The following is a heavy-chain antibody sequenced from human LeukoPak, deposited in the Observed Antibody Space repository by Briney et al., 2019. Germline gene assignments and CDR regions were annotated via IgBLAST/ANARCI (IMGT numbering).Heavy chain of an antibody. CDR3: ARPRGPYCSGGSCAKPRDRNWYFDL. Sequence: SDTLSLTCTVSGCTISSSSYYWGWIRQSPGKGLEGIGYTYYSGSTNYNPSLKSRVTTSVDTSKTQSSLKLSSVTAADTAVYYCARPRGPYCSGGSCAKPRDRNWYFDLWGRGTLVTVSS. V-gene: IGHV4-61*05. CDR2: TYYSGST. J-gene: IGHJ2*01. D-gene: IGHD2-15*01. CDR1: GCTISSSSYY.